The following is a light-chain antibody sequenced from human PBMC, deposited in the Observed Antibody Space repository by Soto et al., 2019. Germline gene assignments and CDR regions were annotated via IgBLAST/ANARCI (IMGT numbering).Light chain of an antibody. CDR1: QSVDNL. Sequence: DIQMTQSPSSVSASVGDRVTITCRASQSVDNLLAWYQQKPGTAPKLLIYVASGLQTGVPSRFGGSGSGTDFSLTISSLQPEDFATYYCQQASRFPLTFGGGTKVEIK. CDR2: VAS. CDR3: QQASRFPLT. J-gene: IGKJ4*01. V-gene: IGKV1-12*01.